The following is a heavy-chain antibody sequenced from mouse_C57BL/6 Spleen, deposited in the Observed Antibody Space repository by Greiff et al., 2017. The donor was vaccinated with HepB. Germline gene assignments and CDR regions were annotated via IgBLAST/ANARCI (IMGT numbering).Heavy chain of an antibody. CDR1: GYTFTDYE. CDR3: TRRGITTVVVPFDY. D-gene: IGHD1-1*01. CDR2: IDPETGGT. J-gene: IGHJ2*01. Sequence: QVQLKQSGAELVRPGASVTLSCKASGYTFTDYEMHWVKQTPVHGLEWIGAIDPETGGTAYNQKFKGKAILTADKSSSTAYMELRSLTSEDSAVYYCTRRGITTVVVPFDYWGQGTTLTVSS. V-gene: IGHV1-15*01.